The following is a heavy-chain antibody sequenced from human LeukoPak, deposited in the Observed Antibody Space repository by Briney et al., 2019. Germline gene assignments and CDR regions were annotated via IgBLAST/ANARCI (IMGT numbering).Heavy chain of an antibody. CDR3: GITQGLAD. Sequence: ASVKVSCKDPAYTFSQFYMNWVRQAPGQGLEWMGWINPNNGDTKYAEKFKGRVTMTSDRSINTAYMELRTLTSHDTGVYYCGITQGLADWGQGTLVTVSS. J-gene: IGHJ4*02. CDR1: AYTFSQFY. V-gene: IGHV1-2*02. CDR2: INPNNGDT. D-gene: IGHD6-19*01.